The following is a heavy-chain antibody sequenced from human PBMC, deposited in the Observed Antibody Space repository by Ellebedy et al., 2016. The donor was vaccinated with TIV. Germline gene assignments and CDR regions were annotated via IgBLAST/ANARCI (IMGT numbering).Heavy chain of an antibody. V-gene: IGHV3-30-3*01. CDR1: GFTFSSYA. D-gene: IGHD2-2*01. J-gene: IGHJ4*02. CDR2: ISYDGSNK. CDR3: ARDSIDALDY. Sequence: GESLKISCAASGFTFSSYAMHWVRQAPGKGLEWVAVISYDGSNKYYADSVKGRFTISRDNSKNTLYLQMNSLRAEDTAVYYCARDSIDALDYWGQGTLVTVSS.